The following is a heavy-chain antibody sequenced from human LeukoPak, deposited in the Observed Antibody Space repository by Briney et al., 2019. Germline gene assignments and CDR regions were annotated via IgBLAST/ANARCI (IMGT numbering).Heavy chain of an antibody. CDR2: ISGGGGST. CDR3: AKDGGQYGSGVSPGMDV. D-gene: IGHD3-10*01. V-gene: IGHV3-23*01. CDR1: GFTFSNYA. J-gene: IGHJ6*02. Sequence: GGSLRLSCAASGFTFSNYAMSWVRQAPGKGLEWVSAISGGGGSTDYADTVKGRFTIGSYNPKNTLYLQMLSLTAEDTAVYYCAKDGGQYGSGVSPGMDVWGQGTTVIVSS.